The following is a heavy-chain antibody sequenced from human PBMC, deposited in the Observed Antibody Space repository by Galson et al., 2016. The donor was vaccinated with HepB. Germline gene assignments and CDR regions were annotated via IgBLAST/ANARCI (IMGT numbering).Heavy chain of an antibody. Sequence: ETLSLTCTVSGGSISSYYWSWIRQPPGKGLEWIGYIYYSGSTNYNPSLKSRVTISVDTSKNQFSLHLTSVTAADTAVYYCARLARVPAALYFDFWGQGTLVTVSS. CDR2: IYYSGST. CDR3: ARLARVPAALYFDF. D-gene: IGHD2-2*01. CDR1: GGSISSYY. V-gene: IGHV4-59*01. J-gene: IGHJ4*02.